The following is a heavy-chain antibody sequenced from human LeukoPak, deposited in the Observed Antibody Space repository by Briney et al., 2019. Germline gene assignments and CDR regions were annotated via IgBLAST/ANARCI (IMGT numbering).Heavy chain of an antibody. J-gene: IGHJ6*02. CDR1: GFSFSNYG. V-gene: IGHV3-30*02. CDR2: IQSDGSKT. Sequence: HPGGSLRLSCAASGFSFSNYGMHWVRQAPGKGLEWVALIQSDGSKTYSADSVKGRFTISRDNPRNTLYLQMNRLRPEDTAVYYCAKRYCKSAACRSDMDAWGQGTTVTVSS. CDR3: AKRYCKSAACRSDMDA. D-gene: IGHD2-15*01.